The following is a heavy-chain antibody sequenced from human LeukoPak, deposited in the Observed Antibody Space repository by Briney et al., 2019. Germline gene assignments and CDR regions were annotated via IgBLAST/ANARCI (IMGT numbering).Heavy chain of an antibody. V-gene: IGHV1-69*13. D-gene: IGHD1-1*01. J-gene: IGHJ5*02. CDR3: ARDQQGTWNHQFDP. Sequence: ASVKVSCKASGGTFSSYAISWVRQAPGQGLEWMGGVSPIFGTANYAQKFQGRVTITADESTSTAYMELSSLRSEDTAVYYCARDQQGTWNHQFDPWGQGTLVTVSS. CDR2: VSPIFGTA. CDR1: GGTFSSYA.